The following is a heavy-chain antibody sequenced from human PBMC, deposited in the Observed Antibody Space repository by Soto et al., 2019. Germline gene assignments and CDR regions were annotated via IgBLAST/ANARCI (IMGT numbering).Heavy chain of an antibody. CDR1: GGSISSSSYY. J-gene: IGHJ6*02. V-gene: IGHV4-39*01. Sequence: SETLSLTCTVSGGSISSSSYYWGWIRQPPGKGLEWIGSIYYSGSTYYNPSLKSRVTISVDTSKNQFSLKLSSVTAADTAVYYCASQRGYSYGYVYYYYGMDVWGQGTTVTVSS. CDR2: IYYSGST. CDR3: ASQRGYSYGYVYYYYGMDV. D-gene: IGHD5-18*01.